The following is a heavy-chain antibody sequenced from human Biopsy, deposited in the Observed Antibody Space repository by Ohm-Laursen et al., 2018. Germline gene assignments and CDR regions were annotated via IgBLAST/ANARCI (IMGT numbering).Heavy chain of an antibody. Sequence: ASVKVSCKGSEFSFSRYDMHWVRQAPGQGLEWMGVISPSGATTSFSQKFQGRITMTRDTSTGTVYMDLNSLGSEDTAVYYCARAGVGSDGTDSYYYGMDVWGPGTTVTVSS. V-gene: IGHV1-46*01. D-gene: IGHD5-24*01. CDR2: ISPSGATT. CDR3: ARAGVGSDGTDSYYYGMDV. J-gene: IGHJ6*02. CDR1: EFSFSRYD.